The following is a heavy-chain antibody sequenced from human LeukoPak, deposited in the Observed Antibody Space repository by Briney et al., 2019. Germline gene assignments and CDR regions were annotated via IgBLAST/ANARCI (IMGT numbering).Heavy chain of an antibody. J-gene: IGHJ4*02. CDR1: GGTFSSYA. Sequence: SVKVSCMASGGTFSSYAISWVRQAPGRGREWMGGIIPIFGTANYAQKFYGRVTITTDEYTSTAYMELSSLRSEHTAVYYRARDPGLLYSSASLSFDYWGQGTLVTVSS. D-gene: IGHD6-6*01. CDR3: ARDPGLLYSSASLSFDY. CDR2: IIPIFGTA. V-gene: IGHV1-69*05.